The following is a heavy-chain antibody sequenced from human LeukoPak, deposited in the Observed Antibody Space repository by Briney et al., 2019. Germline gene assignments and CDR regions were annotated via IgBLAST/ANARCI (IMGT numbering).Heavy chain of an antibody. CDR2: IIPIFGTA. CDR1: GGTFSSYA. V-gene: IGHV1-69*13. J-gene: IGHJ3*02. D-gene: IGHD3-10*01. Sequence: ASVKVSCKASGGTFSSYAISWVRQAPGQGLEWMGGIIPIFGTANYAQKFQGRVTITADESTSTAYMELSSLRSEDTAVYYCARPGSGSYYKDTDAFDIWGQGTMVTVSS. CDR3: ARPGSGSYYKDTDAFDI.